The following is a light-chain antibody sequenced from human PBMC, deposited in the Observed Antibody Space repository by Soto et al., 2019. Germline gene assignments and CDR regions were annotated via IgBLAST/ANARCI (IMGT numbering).Light chain of an antibody. CDR1: QSVSNNY. CDR3: QQYGSAPWT. Sequence: EIVLTQSPGTLSSSPGERATISCRASQSVSNNYLAWYRQKPGQAPRLLIYAAPNRARGIPERCRGSGSGTDFTLTVSRLEPEDVAVYYCQQYGSAPWTFGQGTKVEI. CDR2: AAP. J-gene: IGKJ1*01. V-gene: IGKV3-20*01.